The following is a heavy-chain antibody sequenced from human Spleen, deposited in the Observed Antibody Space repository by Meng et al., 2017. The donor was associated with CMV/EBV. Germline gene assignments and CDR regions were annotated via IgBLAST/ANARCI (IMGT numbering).Heavy chain of an antibody. CDR1: RGSVSSGSYY. J-gene: IGHJ6*02. V-gene: IGHV4-61*01. D-gene: IGHD1-26*01. Sequence: SETLSLTCTVSRGSVSSGSYYWSWIRQPPGKGLEWIGYIYYSGSTNYNPSLKSRVTISVDTSKNQFSLKLSSVTAADTAVYYCARDHVASGSYYYYYGMDVWGQGTTVTVSS. CDR2: IYYSGST. CDR3: ARDHVASGSYYYYYGMDV.